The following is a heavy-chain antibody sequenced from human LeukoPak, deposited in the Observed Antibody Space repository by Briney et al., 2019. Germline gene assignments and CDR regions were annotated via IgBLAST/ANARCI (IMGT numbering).Heavy chain of an antibody. CDR2: ISSNSRYI. J-gene: IGHJ6*03. Sequence: GGSLRLSCAASGFTFSTYSMNWVRQVPGKGLEWVSSISSNSRYIYYADSMRGRFTISRDNAKNSLYLQVNSLKPEDTAVYYCARRGYSYGSTYYYYYMDVWGKGTTVTISS. D-gene: IGHD5-18*01. CDR3: ARRGYSYGSTYYYYYMDV. V-gene: IGHV3-21*06. CDR1: GFTFSTYS.